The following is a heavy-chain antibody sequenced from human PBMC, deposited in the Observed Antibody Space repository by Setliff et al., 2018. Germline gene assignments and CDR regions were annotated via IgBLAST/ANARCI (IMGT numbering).Heavy chain of an antibody. D-gene: IGHD3-16*01. Sequence: GGSLRLSCAASGFSFESHGMHWVRQAPGKGLEWVAFIQHDGENKFYADPVKGRLTVSRDNSKNTLYLEMDGLRPEDTAVYYCANSRVTNFRGHLYLPRGLDVWGQGTTVTVSS. J-gene: IGHJ6*02. V-gene: IGHV3-30*02. CDR2: IQHDGENK. CDR3: ANSRVTNFRGHLYLPRGLDV. CDR1: GFSFESHG.